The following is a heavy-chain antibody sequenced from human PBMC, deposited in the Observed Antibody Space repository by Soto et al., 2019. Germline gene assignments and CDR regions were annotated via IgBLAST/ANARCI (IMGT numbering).Heavy chain of an antibody. J-gene: IGHJ4*02. Sequence: GGSLRLSCAASGFTFSSYVMHWVRQAPGKGLEWVANIKQDGSEKYYVDSVKGRFTISRDDAKNSLYLQMNSLRAEDTAVYYCARDPDSSGWHVDYWGQGTLVTVSS. CDR2: IKQDGSEK. D-gene: IGHD6-19*01. CDR3: ARDPDSSGWHVDY. V-gene: IGHV3-7*01. CDR1: GFTFSSYV.